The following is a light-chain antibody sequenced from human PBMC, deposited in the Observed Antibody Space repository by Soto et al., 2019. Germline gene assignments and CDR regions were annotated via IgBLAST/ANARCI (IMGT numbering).Light chain of an antibody. J-gene: IGKJ4*01. CDR2: DAS. Sequence: AIQLSQSPSSLSASVGDRVTIACRASQDIRTSLAWYQKKPGKAPNLLIYDASSLESGVPSRFSGSGSGTEFSLTISSLQPEDVATYYCQQFSTYTRTFGGGTKVEIK. CDR3: QQFSTYTRT. V-gene: IGKV1-13*02. CDR1: QDIRTS.